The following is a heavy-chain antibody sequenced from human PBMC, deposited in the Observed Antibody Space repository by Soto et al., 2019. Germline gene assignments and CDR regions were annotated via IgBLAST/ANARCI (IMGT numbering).Heavy chain of an antibody. CDR2: INAGNGNT. CDR3: ARGGCSSTICYYSYYFYGVDV. J-gene: IGHJ6*02. D-gene: IGHD2-2*01. CDR1: GYPFTSYA. Sequence: ASVKVSSKASGYPFTSYAMHWVRQAPGQRLEWMGWINAGNGNTKYSQKVQGRVTITRDTSASTAYMELSSLRSENTAVNYCARGGCSSTICYYSYYFYGVDVWRQWTTDT. V-gene: IGHV1-3*01.